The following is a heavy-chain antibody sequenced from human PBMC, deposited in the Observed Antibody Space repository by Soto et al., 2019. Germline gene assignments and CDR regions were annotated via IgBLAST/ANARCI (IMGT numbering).Heavy chain of an antibody. CDR2: IDGSGGTT. CDR3: AKNSGWFNT. CDR1: GFPFSSTD. Sequence: ETLSLSCAASGFPFSSTDMTWVRQAPGKGLDWVSTIDGSGGTTYYADSVKGRFTISRDNSMNTVYLQMNSLRADDTALYYCAKNSGWFNTWGQGALVTVSS. J-gene: IGHJ5*02. V-gene: IGHV3-23*01. D-gene: IGHD3-10*01.